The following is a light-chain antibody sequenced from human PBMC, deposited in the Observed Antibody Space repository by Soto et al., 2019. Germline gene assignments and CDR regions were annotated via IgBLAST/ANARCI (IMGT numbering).Light chain of an antibody. CDR1: QRGSSSY. V-gene: IGKV3-20*01. Sequence: VLTQSPGTLSLSPGESDNLSCRTSQRGSSSYLAWYQQKPGQAPRLLIYGASSRATGIPDRFSGSGSGTDFTLTIIRLEPEDFAVYSCQQYGSAPWTFGQGTKVDIK. J-gene: IGKJ1*01. CDR3: QQYGSAPWT. CDR2: GAS.